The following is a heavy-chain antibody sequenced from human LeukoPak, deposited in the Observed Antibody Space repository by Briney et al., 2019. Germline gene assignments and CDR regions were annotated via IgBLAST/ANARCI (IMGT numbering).Heavy chain of an antibody. J-gene: IGHJ4*02. CDR1: GFTFSSYG. V-gene: IGHV3-30*18. CDR3: AKDRVYYYDSSGYPPGD. CDR2: ISYDGSNK. Sequence: PGGSLRLSCAASGFTFSSYGMHWVRQAPGKGLEWVAVISYDGSNKYYADSVKGRFTISRDNSKNTLYLQMNSLRAEDTAVYYCAKDRVYYYDSSGYPPGDRGQGTLVTVSS. D-gene: IGHD3-22*01.